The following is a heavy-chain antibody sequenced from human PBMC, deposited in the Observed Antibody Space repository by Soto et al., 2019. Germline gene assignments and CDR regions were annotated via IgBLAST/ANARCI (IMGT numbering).Heavy chain of an antibody. V-gene: IGHV4-39*01. J-gene: IGHJ5*02. CDR2: IYYSGST. Sequence: SETLSLTCTVSGGSISSSSYYWGWIRQPPGKGLEWIGSIYYSGSTYYNPSLKSRVTISVDTSKNQFSLKLSSVTAADTAVYYCARHATMTTVTTGGWFDPWGQGTLVTVSS. CDR1: GGSISSSSYY. CDR3: ARHATMTTVTTGGWFDP. D-gene: IGHD4-17*01.